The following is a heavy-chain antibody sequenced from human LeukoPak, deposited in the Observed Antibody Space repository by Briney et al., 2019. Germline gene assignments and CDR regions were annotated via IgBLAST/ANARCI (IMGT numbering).Heavy chain of an antibody. CDR3: AKRWGDYRPTYYYYYYMDV. Sequence: GGSLRLSCAASGFTFSSYAMSWVRQAPGKGLEWVSAISGSGGSTYYADSVKGRFTISRDNSKNTLYLQMNSLRAEDTAVYYCAKRWGDYRPTYYYYYYMDVWGKGTTVTVSS. CDR1: GFTFSSYA. J-gene: IGHJ6*03. V-gene: IGHV3-23*01. D-gene: IGHD3-16*01. CDR2: ISGSGGST.